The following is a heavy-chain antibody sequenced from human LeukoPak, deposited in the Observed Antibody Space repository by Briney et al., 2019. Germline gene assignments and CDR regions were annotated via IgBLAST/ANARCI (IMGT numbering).Heavy chain of an antibody. J-gene: IGHJ4*02. D-gene: IGHD6-6*01. CDR3: ARHRAYSSSSPFDY. CDR1: GGSISIYY. V-gene: IGHV4-59*08. CDR2: INYSGST. Sequence: SETLSLTCTVSGGSISIYYWSWIRQPPGKGLEWIGYINYSGSTNYNPSLKSRVTISVDTSKNQFSLRLSSVTAADTVVSYCARHRAYSSSSPFDYWGQGTLVTVSS.